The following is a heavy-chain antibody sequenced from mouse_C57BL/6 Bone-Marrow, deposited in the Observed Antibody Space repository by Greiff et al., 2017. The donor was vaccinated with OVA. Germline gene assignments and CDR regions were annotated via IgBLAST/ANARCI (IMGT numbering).Heavy chain of an antibody. J-gene: IGHJ4*01. Sequence: QVQLQQSGAELARPGASVKLSCKASGYTFTSYGISWVKQRTGQGLEWIGEIYPRSGNTYYNEKLKGKATLTADKSSSTAYMELSSLTSEDAAVYFWSRSAYFAMDYWGQGTSVTVSS. CDR2: IYPRSGNT. CDR3: SRSAYFAMDY. V-gene: IGHV1-81*01. CDR1: GYTFTSYG.